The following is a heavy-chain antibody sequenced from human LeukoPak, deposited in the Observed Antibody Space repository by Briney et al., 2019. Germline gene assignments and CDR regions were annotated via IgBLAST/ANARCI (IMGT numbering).Heavy chain of an antibody. D-gene: IGHD5-24*01. V-gene: IGHV3-23*01. CDR1: GFTFSSYA. CDR2: ISGSGGST. Sequence: GESLRLSCAASGFTFSSYAMSWVRQAPGKGLEWVSAISGSGGSTYYADSVKGRFTISRDNSKNTLYLQMNSLRAEDTAVYYCAKAVRWLQFLGAFDIWGQGTMVTVSS. J-gene: IGHJ3*02. CDR3: AKAVRWLQFLGAFDI.